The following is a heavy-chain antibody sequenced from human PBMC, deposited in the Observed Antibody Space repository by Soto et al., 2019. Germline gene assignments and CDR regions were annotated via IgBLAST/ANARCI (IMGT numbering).Heavy chain of an antibody. CDR3: ARGSSTNWFDP. CDR1: GVSISSSNW. D-gene: IGHD1-1*01. CDR2: IYHSGST. V-gene: IGHV4-4*02. Sequence: SETLSLTCDVSGVSISSSNWWSWVRQPPGKGLEWIGEIYHSGSTNYNPSLRSRVTMSVDKSKNQFSLKLNSVTAADTAVYYCARGSSTNWFDPWGQGILVTVSS. J-gene: IGHJ5*02.